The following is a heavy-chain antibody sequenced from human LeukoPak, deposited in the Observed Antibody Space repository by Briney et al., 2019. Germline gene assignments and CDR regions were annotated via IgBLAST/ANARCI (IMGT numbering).Heavy chain of an antibody. J-gene: IGHJ4*02. CDR2: INPTSGDT. Sequence: ASVKVSCKASGYTFTGYYIHWVRQAPRQGLEWMGWINPTSGDTNYVQKFQGRVTMTRDTSISTTYMELNTLRSDDTAVYYCAKDNRYYYDTSGLRGIDYWGQGTLVTVSS. CDR1: GYTFTGYY. V-gene: IGHV1-2*02. CDR3: AKDNRYYYDTSGLRGIDY. D-gene: IGHD3-22*01.